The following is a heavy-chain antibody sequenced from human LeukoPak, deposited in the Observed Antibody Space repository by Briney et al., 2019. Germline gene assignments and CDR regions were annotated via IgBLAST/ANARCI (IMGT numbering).Heavy chain of an antibody. CDR3: ARGMYSSSRLVYYYMDV. CDR1: GGSISSYY. Sequence: KSSETLSLTCAVSGGSISSYYWSWIRQPPGKGLEWIGYIYYSGSTNYNPSLKSRVTISVDTSKNQFSLKLSSVTAADTAVYYCARGMYSSSRLVYYYMDVWGKGTTVIVSS. D-gene: IGHD6-6*01. J-gene: IGHJ6*03. CDR2: IYYSGST. V-gene: IGHV4-59*01.